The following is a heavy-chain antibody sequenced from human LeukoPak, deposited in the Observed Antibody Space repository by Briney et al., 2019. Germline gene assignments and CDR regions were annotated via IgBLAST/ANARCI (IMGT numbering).Heavy chain of an antibody. CDR1: GFTFSSYA. V-gene: IGHV3-23*01. CDR3: ANDIPRIAYCSGGSCDGY. D-gene: IGHD2-15*01. CDR2: IIGSGGST. J-gene: IGHJ4*02. Sequence: GSLRLSCAASGFTFSSYAMSWVRQAPGKGLEWVSAIIGSGGSTYYADSVKGRFTISRDNSKNTLYLQMNSLRAEDTAVYYCANDIPRIAYCSGGSCDGYWGQGTLVTVSS.